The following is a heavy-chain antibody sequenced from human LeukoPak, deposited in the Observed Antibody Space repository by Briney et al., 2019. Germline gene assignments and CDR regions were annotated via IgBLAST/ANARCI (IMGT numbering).Heavy chain of an antibody. V-gene: IGHV3-9*01. J-gene: IGHJ3*02. D-gene: IGHD3-10*01. CDR3: AKDIYGRPVRWGGSGSYWVSAFDI. CDR1: GFTFDDYA. Sequence: GRSLRLSCAASGFTFDDYAMHWVRQAPGKGLEWVSGISWNSGSIGYADSVKGRFTISRDNAKNSLYLQMNSLRAEDTALYYCAKDIYGRPVRWGGSGSYWVSAFDIWGQGTMVTVSS. CDR2: ISWNSGSI.